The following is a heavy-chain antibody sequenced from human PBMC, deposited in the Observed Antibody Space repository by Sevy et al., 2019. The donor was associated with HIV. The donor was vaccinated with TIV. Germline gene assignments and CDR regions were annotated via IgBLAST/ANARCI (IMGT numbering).Heavy chain of an antibody. D-gene: IGHD5-18*01. J-gene: IGHJ4*02. Sequence: GGSLRLSCTASGFTFGDYAMSWFRQAPGKGLEWVGFIRSKAYGGTTEYAASVKGRFTISRDDSKSIAYLQMNSLKTEDTAVYYCTRESGYHGFRVLAYWGQGTLVTVSS. CDR3: TRESGYHGFRVLAY. CDR2: IRSKAYGGTT. V-gene: IGHV3-49*03. CDR1: GFTFGDYA.